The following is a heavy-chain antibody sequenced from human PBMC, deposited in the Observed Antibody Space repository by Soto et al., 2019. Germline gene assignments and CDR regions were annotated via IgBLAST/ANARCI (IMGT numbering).Heavy chain of an antibody. J-gene: IGHJ4*02. V-gene: IGHV4-39*02. CDR3: ARLVVVAPVANV. CDR2: TFYTGTT. D-gene: IGHD4-4*01. CDR1: GGSIAYYCYY. Sequence: PSETLSLTCTVSGGSIAYYCYYWAWLRRPPGKGLEWVRGTFYTGTTYYSPSLKERVSISVDTSNNSFSLHLTSVTAADTAVYFCARLVVVAPVANVWGQGALVTVSS.